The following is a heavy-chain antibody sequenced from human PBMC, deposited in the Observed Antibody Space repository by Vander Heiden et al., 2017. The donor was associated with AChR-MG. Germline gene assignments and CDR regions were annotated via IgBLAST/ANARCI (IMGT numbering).Heavy chain of an antibody. D-gene: IGHD3-3*01. Sequence: QVQLQESGPGLVKPSETLSLTCAVSGYSISSGYYWGWIRQPPGKGPEWIGSIYHSGSTYYNPSLKSRVTISVDTSKNQFSLKLSSVTAADTAVYYCASARSSGRVVNNWFDPWGQGTLVTVSS. V-gene: IGHV4-38-2*01. CDR2: IYHSGST. CDR3: ASARSSGRVVNNWFDP. CDR1: GYSISSGYY. J-gene: IGHJ5*02.